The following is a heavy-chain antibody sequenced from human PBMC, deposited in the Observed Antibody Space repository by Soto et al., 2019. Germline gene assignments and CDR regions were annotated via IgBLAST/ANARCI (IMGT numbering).Heavy chain of an antibody. J-gene: IGHJ5*02. Sequence: EVQLVQSGAEVKKPGESLKISCKGSGYSFTNYWIVWVRQMPGKGLEWVGIIYPGDSDTRYSPSFQGQVTISADKSISTAYLQSSSLKASNTAMYYCARKYNWKRNWFDPWGQGTLVTVSS. CDR1: GYSFTNYW. V-gene: IGHV5-51*01. D-gene: IGHD1-20*01. CDR2: IYPGDSDT. CDR3: ARKYNWKRNWFDP.